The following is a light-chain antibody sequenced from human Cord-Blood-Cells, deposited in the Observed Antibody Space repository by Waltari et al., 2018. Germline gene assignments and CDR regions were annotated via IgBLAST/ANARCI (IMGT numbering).Light chain of an antibody. J-gene: IGLJ2*01. CDR3: QSYDSSLGGVV. Sequence: QSVLTQPPSVSGAPGQRVATSCTGSGSNIGAGLYVHWYQHLQGTAPKLLIYGNSHGPSGVPYQFSGSQSGTSASLAITGLQAEDEADYYCQSYDSSLGGVVFGGGTKLTVL. CDR1: GSNIGAGLY. CDR2: GNS. V-gene: IGLV1-40*01.